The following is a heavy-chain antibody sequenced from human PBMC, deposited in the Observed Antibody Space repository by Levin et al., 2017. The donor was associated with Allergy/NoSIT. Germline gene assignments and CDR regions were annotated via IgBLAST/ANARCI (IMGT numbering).Heavy chain of an antibody. Sequence: GGSLRLSCAASGFTFSTYYMSWIRQAPGKGLEWVSYISSSGSTIYYADSVKGRFTISRDNAKNSLYLQMNSLRAEDTAVYYCASGVDYYGSGNNYYDYGMDVWGQGTTVTVS. CDR3: ASGVDYYGSGNNYYDYGMDV. V-gene: IGHV3-11*01. CDR2: ISSSGSTI. CDR1: GFTFSTYY. J-gene: IGHJ6*02. D-gene: IGHD3-10*01.